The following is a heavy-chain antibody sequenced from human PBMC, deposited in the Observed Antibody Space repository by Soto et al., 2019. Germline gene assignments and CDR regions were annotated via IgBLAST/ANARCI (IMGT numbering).Heavy chain of an antibody. J-gene: IGHJ6*02. CDR1: GGSISSYY. V-gene: IGHV4-59*01. CDR2: IYYSRST. Sequence: PSETLSLTCTVSGGSISSYYWSWIRQPPGKGLEWIGYIYYSRSTNYNPSLKSRVTISVDTSKNQFSLKLSSVTAADTAVYYCARAVTSGGIRYYYYGMDVWGQGTTVTVSS. D-gene: IGHD4-17*01. CDR3: ARAVTSGGIRYYYYGMDV.